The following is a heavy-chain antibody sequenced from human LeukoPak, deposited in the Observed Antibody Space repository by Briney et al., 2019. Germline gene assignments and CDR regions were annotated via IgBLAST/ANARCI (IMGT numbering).Heavy chain of an antibody. J-gene: IGHJ4*02. CDR3: AKIPISYDSSGYYSRDY. CDR2: IRYDGSNK. D-gene: IGHD3-22*01. CDR1: RFTFSSYG. Sequence: GGSLRLSCAASRFTFSSYGMHWVRQAPGKGLEWVAFIRYDGSNKYYADSVKGRFTISRDNSKNTLYLQMNSLRAEDTAVYYCAKIPISYDSSGYYSRDYWGQGTLVTVSS. V-gene: IGHV3-30*02.